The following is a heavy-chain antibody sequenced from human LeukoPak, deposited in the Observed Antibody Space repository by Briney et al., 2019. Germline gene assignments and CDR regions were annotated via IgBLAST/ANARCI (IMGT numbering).Heavy chain of an antibody. V-gene: IGHV3-21*01. CDR2: ISTSSSYI. CDR1: GFTFSSYG. J-gene: IGHJ3*01. D-gene: IGHD3-10*01. CDR3: ARVRGSGSYDAFDV. Sequence: GGSLRLSCAASGFTFSSYGMSWVRQAPGKGLEWVSSISTSSSYIYYADLVKGRFTISRDNAKNSLYLQMNSLRAEDTAAYYCARVRGSGSYDAFDVWGQGTMVTVSS.